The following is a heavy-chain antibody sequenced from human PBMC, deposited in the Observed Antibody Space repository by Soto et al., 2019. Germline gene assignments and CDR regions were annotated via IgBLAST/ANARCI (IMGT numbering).Heavy chain of an antibody. V-gene: IGHV4-59*01. CDR3: ARDRTIVATTSDYGMDV. CDR1: GGSISSYY. CDR2: IYYSGST. J-gene: IGHJ6*02. D-gene: IGHD5-12*01. Sequence: TETLSLTCTVSGGSISSYYWSWIRQPPGKGLEWIGHIYYSGSTNHNPSLKSRVTISVDTSKNQFSLKLSSVTAADTAVYYWARDRTIVATTSDYGMDVWGQGTTVTVSS.